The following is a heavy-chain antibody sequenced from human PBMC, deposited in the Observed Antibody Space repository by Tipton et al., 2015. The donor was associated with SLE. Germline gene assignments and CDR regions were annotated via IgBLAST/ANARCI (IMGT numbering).Heavy chain of an antibody. Sequence: SLRLSCAASGFTFSNYWMSWVRQAPGKGLEWVANMKEDGREKYYVDSVKGRFTISRDNAKNSLYLHMNSLRAEDTAVYYCARDFWAGTGLPAYGGQGALVTVSS. CDR1: GFTFSNYW. J-gene: IGHJ4*02. V-gene: IGHV3-7*03. D-gene: IGHD3-3*01. CDR2: MKEDGREK. CDR3: ARDFWAGTGLPAY.